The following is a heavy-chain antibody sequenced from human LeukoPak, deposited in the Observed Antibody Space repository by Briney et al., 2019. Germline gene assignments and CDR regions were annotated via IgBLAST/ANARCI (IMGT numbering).Heavy chain of an antibody. V-gene: IGHV3-53*01. J-gene: IGHJ4*02. Sequence: PGGSLRLSCAVSGFTVSSNYMSWVRQAPGKGLEWVSVIYSGGSTYYADSVKGRFTISRDNSKNTLYLQMNSLRAEDTAVYYCARVEASSWYPLDYWGQGTLVTVSS. CDR2: IYSGGST. D-gene: IGHD6-13*01. CDR1: GFTVSSNY. CDR3: ARVEASSWYPLDY.